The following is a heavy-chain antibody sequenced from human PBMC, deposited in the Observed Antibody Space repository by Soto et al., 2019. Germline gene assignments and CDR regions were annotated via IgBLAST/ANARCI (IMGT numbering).Heavy chain of an antibody. V-gene: IGHV1-69*12. J-gene: IGHJ6*02. D-gene: IGHD1-26*01. CDR2: IISIVGTA. CDR3: ASHSGSSPEGRYYYGMDV. Sequence: QVQLVQSGAEVKKPGSSVKVSCKASGGTFSSYAISWVRQAPGQGLQWMGGIISIVGTADYAQKFQGRVTLTADESTSKAYRELSSLRSEDTAVYYCASHSGSSPEGRYYYGMDVWGQGTTVTVSS. CDR1: GGTFSSYA.